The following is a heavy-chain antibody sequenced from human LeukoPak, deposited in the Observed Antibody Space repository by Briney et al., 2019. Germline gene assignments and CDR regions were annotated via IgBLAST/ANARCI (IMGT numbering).Heavy chain of an antibody. V-gene: IGHV4-38-2*01. CDR2: IYHSGST. CDR1: GYSISSGYY. J-gene: IGHJ4*02. D-gene: IGHD1-26*01. CDR3: ARQPSLPYFDY. Sequence: PSETLSLTCAVSGYSISSGYYWGWIRQPPGKGLEWIGSIYHSGSTYYNPSLKSRVTISVDTSKNQFSLKLSSVTAADTAVYYCARQPSLPYFDYWGQGTLVTVSS.